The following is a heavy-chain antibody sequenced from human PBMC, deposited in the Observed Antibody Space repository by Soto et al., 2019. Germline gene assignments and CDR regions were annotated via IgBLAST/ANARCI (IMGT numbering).Heavy chain of an antibody. CDR1: GFTFRNYN. V-gene: IGHV3-48*04. D-gene: IGHD1-26*01. Sequence: GGSLRLSCAASGFTFRNYNMNWVRQAPGKGLEWVSHISIGGTAIDYADSVKGRFTISRDSSKNSVYLQMTGLRAEDTAVYYCARDAWELGTYNDYWGQGTLVT. CDR2: ISIGGTAI. J-gene: IGHJ4*02. CDR3: ARDAWELGTYNDY.